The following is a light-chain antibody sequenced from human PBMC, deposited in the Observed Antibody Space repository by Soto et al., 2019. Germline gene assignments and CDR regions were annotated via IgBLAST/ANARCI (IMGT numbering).Light chain of an antibody. CDR1: QGVSSY. J-gene: IGKJ4*01. CDR3: QQLDSSPLT. V-gene: IGKV1-9*01. CDR2: AAS. Sequence: DIQLTQSPSFLSASVGDRVTITCRASQGVSSYLAWYQQKPGKAPKLLIYAASTLQTGVPSRFSGSGSGTEFTLTINSLQPEDFATYYCQQLDSSPLTFGGGTKVEIK.